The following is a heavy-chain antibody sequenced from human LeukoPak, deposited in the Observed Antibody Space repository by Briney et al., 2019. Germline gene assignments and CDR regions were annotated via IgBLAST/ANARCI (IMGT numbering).Heavy chain of an antibody. V-gene: IGHV3-21*01. Sequence: GGSLRLSCAAFGFTFSSYSMNWVRQAPGKGLEWVSSISSSSSYIYYADSVKGRFTISRDNAKNSLYLQMNSLRAEDTAVYYCARDSAGTTGYWGQGTLVTVSS. CDR2: ISSSSSYI. J-gene: IGHJ4*02. CDR1: GFTFSSYS. D-gene: IGHD1-7*01. CDR3: ARDSAGTTGY.